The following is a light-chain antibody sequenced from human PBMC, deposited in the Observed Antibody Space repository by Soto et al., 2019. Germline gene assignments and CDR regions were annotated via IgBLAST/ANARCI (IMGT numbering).Light chain of an antibody. CDR3: QQRRNWPLT. V-gene: IGKV3-11*01. Sequence: ESVLTQSPATLSLSPGERATLSCRASQSLGTDFAWYQQKPGQAPRLLIYDVSNRATGIPARFSGSGSGTDFTLTISSLEAEDFAVYYCQQRRNWPLTFGGGTQVEIK. CDR1: QSLGTD. J-gene: IGKJ4*01. CDR2: DVS.